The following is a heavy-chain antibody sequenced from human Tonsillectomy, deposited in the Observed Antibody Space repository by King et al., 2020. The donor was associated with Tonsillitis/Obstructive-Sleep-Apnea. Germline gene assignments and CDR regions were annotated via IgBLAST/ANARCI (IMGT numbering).Heavy chain of an antibody. V-gene: IGHV4-34*01. CDR1: GGSFSGYY. D-gene: IGHD3-3*01. J-gene: IGHJ4*02. Sequence: VQLQQWGAGLLKPSETLSLTCAVYGGSFSGYYWSWIRQPPGKGLEWIGEINHSGSTNYNPSLKSRVTISVDTSKNQFSLKLSSVTAADTAVYYCARGRLKLEWLPRGFDYWGQGTLVTVSS. CDR3: ARGRLKLEWLPRGFDY. CDR2: INHSGST.